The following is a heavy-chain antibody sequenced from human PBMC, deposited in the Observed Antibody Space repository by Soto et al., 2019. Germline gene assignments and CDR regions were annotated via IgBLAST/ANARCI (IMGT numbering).Heavy chain of an antibody. CDR3: ARADVRQKSAFDL. CDR2: IYTDGST. V-gene: IGHV3-53*01. J-gene: IGHJ3*01. D-gene: IGHD6-25*01. CDR1: GFIVSRNY. Sequence: EVQLVESGGALIQPGGSLRLSCAASGFIVSRNYMSWVRQAPGKGLEWVSIIYTDGSTYYADSVKGRFTISRDNFKNTLYLKMNSLRVEDTAVYYCARADVRQKSAFDLWGQGTMVTVSS.